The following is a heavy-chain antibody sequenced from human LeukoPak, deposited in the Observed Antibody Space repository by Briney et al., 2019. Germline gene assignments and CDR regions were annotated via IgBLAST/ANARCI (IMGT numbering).Heavy chain of an antibody. V-gene: IGHV3-53*01. CDR2: IYSSGTT. CDR3: GSSGTDTRFDY. CDR1: GFTFSSYW. D-gene: IGHD3-10*01. J-gene: IGHJ4*02. Sequence: GGSLRVSCVGSGFTFSSYWMTWVRQAPGQGLEWASIIYSSGTTYYADSVKGRFTISRDNSKNMLYLQMSSLRAEDTAVYYCGSSGTDTRFDYWGQGTLVTVSS.